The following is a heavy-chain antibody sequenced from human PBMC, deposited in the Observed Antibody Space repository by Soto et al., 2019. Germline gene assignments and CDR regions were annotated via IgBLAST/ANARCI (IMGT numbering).Heavy chain of an antibody. CDR2: IYSGGST. D-gene: IGHD3-16*01. V-gene: IGHV3-66*01. J-gene: IGHJ4*02. Sequence: GGSLRLSCAASGFTVSSNYMSWVRQAPGKGLEWVSVIYSGGSTYYADSVKGRFTISRDNSKNTLYLQMNSLRAEDTAVYYCARDRRDYPGSYYFDYWGQGTLVTVSS. CDR3: ARDRRDYPGSYYFDY. CDR1: GFTVSSNY.